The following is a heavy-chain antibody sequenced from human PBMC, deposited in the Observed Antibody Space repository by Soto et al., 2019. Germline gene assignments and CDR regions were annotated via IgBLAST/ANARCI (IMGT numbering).Heavy chain of an antibody. CDR2: INHSGST. CDR3: ARGIGNLLWELGNNWFDP. J-gene: IGHJ5*02. D-gene: IGHD1-26*01. Sequence: SETLSLTCAVYGGSFSGYYWSWIRQPPGRGLEWIGEINHSGSTNYNPSLKSRVTISVDTSKNQFSLKLSSVTAADTAVYYCARGIGNLLWELGNNWFDPWGQGTLVTVSS. CDR1: GGSFSGYY. V-gene: IGHV4-34*01.